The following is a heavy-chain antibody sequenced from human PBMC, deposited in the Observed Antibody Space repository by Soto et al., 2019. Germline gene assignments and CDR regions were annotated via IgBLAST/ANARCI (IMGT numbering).Heavy chain of an antibody. CDR3: ARAYCGGDCYFGFWGHFDY. D-gene: IGHD2-21*02. J-gene: IGHJ4*02. Sequence: SETLSLTCTVSGGSISSSSYYWGWLRQPPGKGLEWIGSIYYSGSTYYNPSLKSRVTISVDTSKNQFSLKLSAVTAADTAVYYCARAYCGGDCYFGFWGHFDYWGQGTLVTVSS. CDR1: GGSISSSSYY. V-gene: IGHV4-39*01. CDR2: IYYSGST.